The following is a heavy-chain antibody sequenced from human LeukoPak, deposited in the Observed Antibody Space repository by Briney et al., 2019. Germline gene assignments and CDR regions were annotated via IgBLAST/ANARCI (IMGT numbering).Heavy chain of an antibody. V-gene: IGHV3-30-3*01. CDR3: ARDRVGATDYFDC. J-gene: IGHJ4*02. CDR1: GFTFSSYA. Sequence: GGSLRLSCAASGFTFSSYAMHWVRQAPGKGLEWVAVISYDGSNKYYADSVKGRFTISRDNSKNTLYLQMNSLRAEDTAVYYCARDRVGATDYFDCWGQGTLVTVSS. D-gene: IGHD1-26*01. CDR2: ISYDGSNK.